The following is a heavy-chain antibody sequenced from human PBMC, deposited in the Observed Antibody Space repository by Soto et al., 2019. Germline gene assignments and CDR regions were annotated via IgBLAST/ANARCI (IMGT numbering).Heavy chain of an antibody. CDR2: LYYSGST. V-gene: IGHV4-39*01. CDR3: ARIGTTSNFHY. CDR1: GGSISSGNYY. J-gene: IGHJ4*02. D-gene: IGHD1-7*01. Sequence: QLQLQESGPGLVKPSETLSLTCSVSGGSISSGNYYWGWVRQTPGKGLEWIGSLYYSGSTYYNPSVKSPVTISADTSKNQFSLKLSSVTAADTAVYYCARIGTTSNFHYWGQGTLVTVSS.